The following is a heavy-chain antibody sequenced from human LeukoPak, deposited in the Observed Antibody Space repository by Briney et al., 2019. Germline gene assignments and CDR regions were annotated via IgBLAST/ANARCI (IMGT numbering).Heavy chain of an antibody. CDR1: GGSMSTFY. CDR2: IYGSGIT. V-gene: IGHV4-4*07. Sequence: SETLSLTCTVSGGSMSTFYWSWIRQPAGKGLEWIGRIYGSGITNYNPALQSRVTMSVDTSKKQFSLKLTSVTAADTAVYYCAKDGSSWPFFESWGQGTLVTVSS. J-gene: IGHJ4*02. CDR3: AKDGSSWPFFES. D-gene: IGHD6-13*01.